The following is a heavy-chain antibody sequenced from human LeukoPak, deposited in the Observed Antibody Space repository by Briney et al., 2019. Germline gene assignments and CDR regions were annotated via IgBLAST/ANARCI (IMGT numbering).Heavy chain of an antibody. Sequence: SVKVSCKASGGTFSSYANSWVRQAPGQGLGWMGGIIPIFGTANYAQKFQGRGTITTDESTSTAYMELSSLRSEDTAVYSCARDTRFPGAFDIWGQGTMVTVSS. J-gene: IGHJ3*02. V-gene: IGHV1-69*05. D-gene: IGHD3-10*01. CDR1: GGTFSSYA. CDR2: IIPIFGTA. CDR3: ARDTRFPGAFDI.